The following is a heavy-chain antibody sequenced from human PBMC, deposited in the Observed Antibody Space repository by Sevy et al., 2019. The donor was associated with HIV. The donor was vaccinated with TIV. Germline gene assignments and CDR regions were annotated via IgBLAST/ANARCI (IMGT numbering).Heavy chain of an antibody. V-gene: IGHV3-7*03. J-gene: IGHJ3*02. Sequence: GGSLRLSCAASGFTFSSYWMSWVRQAPGKGLEWVANIKQDGSEKYYVDSVKGRFTISRDNAKNSLYLQMNSVRAEDTAVYYCARDTSASYYDSSGYYPPRLGAFDIWGQGTMVTVSS. CDR3: ARDTSASYYDSSGYYPPRLGAFDI. D-gene: IGHD3-22*01. CDR1: GFTFSSYW. CDR2: IKQDGSEK.